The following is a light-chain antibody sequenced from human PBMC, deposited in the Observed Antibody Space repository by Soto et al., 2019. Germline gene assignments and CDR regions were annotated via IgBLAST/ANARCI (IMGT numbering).Light chain of an antibody. J-gene: IGLJ1*01. CDR3: CSYAGSYTLV. CDR2: DVN. V-gene: IGLV2-11*01. Sequence: QSALTQPRSVSGSPGQSVTISCTGTSSDVGGYNYVSWYQQHPGKAPKLMIYDVNKRPSGVPDRFSGSKSGNTASLTISGLQAEDEAYYYCCSYAGSYTLVFGTGTKLTVL. CDR1: SSDVGGYNY.